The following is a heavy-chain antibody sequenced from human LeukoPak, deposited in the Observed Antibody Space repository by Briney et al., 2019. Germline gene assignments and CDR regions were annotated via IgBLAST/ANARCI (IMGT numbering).Heavy chain of an antibody. J-gene: IGHJ6*03. D-gene: IGHD3-10*01. CDR1: GFTFSSCA. CDR2: ISASGGTT. CDR3: ARGFGGPVNYYYYYYMDV. Sequence: PGGSLRLSCAASGFTFSSCAMSWVRQAPGKGLEWVSGISASGGTTYYADSVKGRFTISRDNSKNTLYLQMNSLRAEDTAVYYCARGFGGPVNYYYYYYMDVWGKGTTVTISS. V-gene: IGHV3-23*01.